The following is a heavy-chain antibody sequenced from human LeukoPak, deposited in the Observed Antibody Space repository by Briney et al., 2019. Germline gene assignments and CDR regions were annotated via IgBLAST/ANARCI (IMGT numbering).Heavy chain of an antibody. Sequence: SSETLSLTCTVSGGSISSSSYYWGWIRQPPGKGLEWIGSIYYSGSTYYNPSLYSRVTISVDTSKNQFSLKLSSVTAADTAVYYCARHRSYSGSYYVTSDIWGQGTMVTVSP. CDR2: IYYSGST. CDR3: ARHRSYSGSYYVTSDI. D-gene: IGHD1-26*01. V-gene: IGHV4-39*01. J-gene: IGHJ3*02. CDR1: GGSISSSSYY.